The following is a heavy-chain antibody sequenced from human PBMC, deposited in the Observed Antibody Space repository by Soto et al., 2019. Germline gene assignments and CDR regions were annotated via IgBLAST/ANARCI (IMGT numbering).Heavy chain of an antibody. CDR1: GGTFSSYA. CDR3: AGGYCSGGSCYSLVGPYYYYGMDV. D-gene: IGHD2-15*01. Sequence: QVQLVQSGAEVKKPGSSVKVSCEASGGTFSSYAISWVRQAPGQGLEWMGGIIPIFGTANYAQKFQGRVTITADESTSTAYMELSSLRSEDTAVYYCAGGYCSGGSCYSLVGPYYYYGMDVWGQGTTVTVSS. J-gene: IGHJ6*02. V-gene: IGHV1-69*12. CDR2: IIPIFGTA.